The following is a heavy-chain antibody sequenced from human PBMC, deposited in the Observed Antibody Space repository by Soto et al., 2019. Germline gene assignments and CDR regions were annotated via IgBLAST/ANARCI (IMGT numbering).Heavy chain of an antibody. V-gene: IGHV1-8*01. CDR3: ARTTPYYYYAMDV. Sequence: QVQLVQSGAEVKKPGASVKVSCKASGYTFTSYDISWVRQATGQGLEWMGRLNPNSVNTAYAQKFQGRVTMTRNTSIRTAYMELSSLRSEDTAVYYCARTTPYYYYAMDVWGQGTTVTVSS. D-gene: IGHD2-15*01. CDR1: GYTFTSYD. CDR2: LNPNSVNT. J-gene: IGHJ6*02.